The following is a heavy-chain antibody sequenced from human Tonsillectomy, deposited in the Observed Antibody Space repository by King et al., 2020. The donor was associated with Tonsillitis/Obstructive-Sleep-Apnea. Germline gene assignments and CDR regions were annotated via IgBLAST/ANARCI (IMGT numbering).Heavy chain of an antibody. CDR1: GFTFGSYW. CDR2: IKQDANEK. J-gene: IGHJ2*01. D-gene: IGHD2-21*01. Sequence: QLVESGGGLVQPGGSLRLSCAASGFTFGSYWMSWVRQAPGKGLEWVANIKQDANEKYFVDSVKGRFTISRDNAKNSLYLQMNNVRAEDTAVYYCARDAEYCGGDCYSYCYFDLWGRGTLVTVSS. CDR3: ARDAEYCGGDCYSYCYFDL. V-gene: IGHV3-7*04.